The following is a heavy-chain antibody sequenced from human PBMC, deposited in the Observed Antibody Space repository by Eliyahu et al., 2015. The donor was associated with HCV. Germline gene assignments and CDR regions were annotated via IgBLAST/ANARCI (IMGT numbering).Heavy chain of an antibody. CDR1: GYTFTSYD. V-gene: IGHV1-8*01. CDR2: INPNSGNT. D-gene: IGHD3-10*01. Sequence: QVQLVQSGAEVKKPGASVKVSCKASGYTFTSYDINWVRQATGQGLEWMGWINPNSGNTGYAQKFRGRITMTRDTSISTAYMELSSLRTEDTAVYYCASYSAYGHWGQGTLVTVSS. J-gene: IGHJ4*02. CDR3: ASYSAYGH.